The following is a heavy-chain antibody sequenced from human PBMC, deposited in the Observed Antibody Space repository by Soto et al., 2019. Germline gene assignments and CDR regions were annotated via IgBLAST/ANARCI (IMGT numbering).Heavy chain of an antibody. J-gene: IGHJ6*02. Sequence: ASVKVSCKASGYTFTSYGISWVRQAPGQGLEWMGWISAYNGNTNYAQKLQGRVTMTTDTSTSTAYMELRSLRSDETAVYYCARGTQARWEIQGDRYYYYYGMDVWGQGTTVTVSS. D-gene: IGHD1-26*01. V-gene: IGHV1-18*04. CDR1: GYTFTSYG. CDR3: ARGTQARWEIQGDRYYYYYGMDV. CDR2: ISAYNGNT.